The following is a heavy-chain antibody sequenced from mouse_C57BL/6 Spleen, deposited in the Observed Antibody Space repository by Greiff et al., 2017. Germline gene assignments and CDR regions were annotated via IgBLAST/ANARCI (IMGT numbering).Heavy chain of an antibody. J-gene: IGHJ1*03. D-gene: IGHD3-3*01. CDR3: ARTCCGKGTPDWYFDV. CDR2: IDPSDSYT. Sequence: VQLQQPGAELVMPGASVKLSCKASGYTFTSYWMHWVKQRPGQGLEWIGEIDPSDSYTNYNQKFKGKSTLTVDKSSSTAYMQLSSLTSEDSAVYYCARTCCGKGTPDWYFDVWGTGTTVTVSS. V-gene: IGHV1-69*01. CDR1: GYTFTSYW.